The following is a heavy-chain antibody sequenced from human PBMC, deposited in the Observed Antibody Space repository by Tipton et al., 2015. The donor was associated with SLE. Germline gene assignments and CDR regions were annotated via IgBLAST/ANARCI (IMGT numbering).Heavy chain of an antibody. Sequence: LRLSCAVSGGSISSGGTSWSWIRQPPGKGLEWIGYIYHSGSTLYSPSLKSRITISADRSKNQFSLRLSSVTAADTAVYYCARVPGLERSYYYNYYMDVWGKGTTVTVSS. CDR3: ARVPGLERSYYYNYYMDV. CDR1: GGSISSGGTS. D-gene: IGHD1-1*01. J-gene: IGHJ6*03. V-gene: IGHV4-30-2*01. CDR2: IYHSGST.